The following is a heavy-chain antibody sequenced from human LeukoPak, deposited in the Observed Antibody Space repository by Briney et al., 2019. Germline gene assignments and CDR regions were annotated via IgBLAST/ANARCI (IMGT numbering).Heavy chain of an antibody. CDR2: ISGSGGST. CDR3: ATVESDSSQRYNDY. D-gene: IGHD6-13*01. Sequence: GGSLRLSCAASGFTFSTYSMSWVRQAPGKGLEWVSGISGSGGSTYYADSVKGRFTISRDNAKNTLYLLMNSLRAEDTAVYYCATVESDSSQRYNDYWGQGTLVTVSS. J-gene: IGHJ4*02. V-gene: IGHV3-23*01. CDR1: GFTFSTYS.